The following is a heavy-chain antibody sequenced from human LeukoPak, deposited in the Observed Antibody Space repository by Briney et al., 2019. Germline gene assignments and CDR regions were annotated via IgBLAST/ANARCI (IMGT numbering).Heavy chain of an antibody. J-gene: IGHJ4*02. CDR2: IYTSGST. CDR3: ARSGYISGYFDY. D-gene: IGHD3-22*01. CDR1: GGSTSSYY. V-gene: IGHV4-4*09. Sequence: PSETLSLTCTVSGGSTSSYYWSWIRQPPGKGLEWIGYIYTSGSTNYNPSLKSRVTISVDTSKNQFSLKLSSVTAADTAVYYCARSGYISGYFDYWGQGTLVTVSS.